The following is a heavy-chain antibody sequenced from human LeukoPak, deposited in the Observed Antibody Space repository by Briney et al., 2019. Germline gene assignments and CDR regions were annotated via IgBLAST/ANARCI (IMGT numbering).Heavy chain of an antibody. CDR1: GGSISSGSYY. V-gene: IGHV4-61*02. Sequence: PSQTLSLTCTVPGGSISSGSYYWSWIRQPAGKGLEWIGRIYTSGSTNYNPSLKSRVTISVDTSKNQFSLKLSSVTAADTAVYYCARQITIFGVVPDAFDIWGQGTMATVSS. CDR2: IYTSGST. J-gene: IGHJ3*02. CDR3: ARQITIFGVVPDAFDI. D-gene: IGHD3-3*01.